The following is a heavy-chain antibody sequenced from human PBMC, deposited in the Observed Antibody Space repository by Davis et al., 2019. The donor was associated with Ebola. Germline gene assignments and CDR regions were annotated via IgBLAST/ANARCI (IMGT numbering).Heavy chain of an antibody. J-gene: IGHJ5*02. CDR1: GGSFSGYY. CDR2: INHSGSA. CDR3: ARDHSGWFDP. D-gene: IGHD6-13*01. Sequence: PSETLSLTCAVYGGSFSGYYWGWIRQPPGKGLEWIGEINHSGSANYIPSLKSRVTISVDTSKNQFSLKLSSVTAADTAIYYCARDHSGWFDPWGQGTLVTVSS. V-gene: IGHV4-34*01.